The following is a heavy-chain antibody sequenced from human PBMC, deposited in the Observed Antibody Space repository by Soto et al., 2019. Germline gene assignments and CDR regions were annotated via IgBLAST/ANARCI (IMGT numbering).Heavy chain of an antibody. CDR2: ISGSGGST. V-gene: IGHV3-23*01. CDR1: GFTFSSYA. CDR3: AKDRRGSGWSKVLAFDI. D-gene: IGHD6-19*01. Sequence: GGSLRLSCAASGFTFSSYAMSWVRQAPGKGLEWVSAISGSGGSTYYADSVKGRFTISRDNSKNTLYLQMNSLRAEDTAVYYCAKDRRGSGWSKVLAFDIWGQGTMVTVSS. J-gene: IGHJ3*02.